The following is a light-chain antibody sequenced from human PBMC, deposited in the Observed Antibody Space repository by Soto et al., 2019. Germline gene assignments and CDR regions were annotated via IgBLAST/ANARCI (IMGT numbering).Light chain of an antibody. Sequence: DIQMTQSPSSLSASVGDGFTIAFQASRDISNYLHWYQQKPGKAPKLLIYDASNLETGVPSRFSGSGSGTDFTFTISSLQPEDIATYYCQQYDNFPRAINFGQGTRLEIK. J-gene: IGKJ5*01. CDR2: DAS. CDR3: QQYDNFPRAIN. V-gene: IGKV1-33*01. CDR1: RDISNY.